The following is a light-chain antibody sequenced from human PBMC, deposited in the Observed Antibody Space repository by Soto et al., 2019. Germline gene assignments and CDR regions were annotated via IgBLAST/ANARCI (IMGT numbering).Light chain of an antibody. J-gene: IGLJ1*01. CDR1: SSDVGGYNF. CDR2: GVS. CDR3: SSYTSSNTLYV. V-gene: IGLV2-14*01. Sequence: QSALTQPASVSGSPGQSITISCTGTSSDVGGYNFVSWYQQHPGKAPKLMISGVSNRPSGVSNRFSGSKSGNAASLTIPGLQAEDEADYYCSSYTSSNTLYVFGTGTKVTVL.